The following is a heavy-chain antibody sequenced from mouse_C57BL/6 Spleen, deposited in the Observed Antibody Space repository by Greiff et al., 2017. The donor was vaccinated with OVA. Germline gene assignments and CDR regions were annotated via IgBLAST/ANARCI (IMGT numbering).Heavy chain of an antibody. CDR2: IDPSDSET. Sequence: QVHVKQPGAELVRPGSSVKLSCKASGYTFTSYWMHWVKQRPIQGLEWIGNIDPSDSETHYNQKFKDKATLTVDKSSSTAYMQLSSLTSEDSAVYYCARAAQATDFDYWGQGTTLTVSS. CDR1: GYTFTSYW. CDR3: ARAAQATDFDY. D-gene: IGHD3-2*02. V-gene: IGHV1-52*01. J-gene: IGHJ2*01.